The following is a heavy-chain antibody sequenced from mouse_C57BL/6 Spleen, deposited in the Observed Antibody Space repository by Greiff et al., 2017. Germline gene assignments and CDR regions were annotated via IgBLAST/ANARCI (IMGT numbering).Heavy chain of an antibody. D-gene: IGHD1-1*02. CDR3: ARHGDYDAMDY. J-gene: IGHJ4*01. V-gene: IGHV5-9*01. CDR2: ISGGGGNT. Sequence: VKLVESGGGLVKPGGSLKLSCAASGFTFSSYTMSWVRQTPEKRLEWVATISGGGGNTYYPDSVKGRFTISRDNAKNTLYLQMSSLRSEDTALYYCARHGDYDAMDYWGQGTSVTVSS. CDR1: GFTFSSYT.